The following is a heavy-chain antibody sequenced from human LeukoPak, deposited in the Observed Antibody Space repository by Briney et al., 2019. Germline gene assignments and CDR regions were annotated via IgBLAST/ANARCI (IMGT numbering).Heavy chain of an antibody. V-gene: IGHV3-30*18. J-gene: IGHJ4*02. CDR3: AKGTDYDVLTGLDS. CDR1: EFTFSSYG. Sequence: PGGSLRLSCAASEFTFSSYGMHWVRQAPDKGLEGVAVISYDGSYKYYTDSVKGRFTISRDNSKNTLYLQTNSLRPEDTAVYYCAKGTDYDVLTGLDSWGQGTLVTVSS. D-gene: IGHD3-9*01. CDR2: ISYDGSYK.